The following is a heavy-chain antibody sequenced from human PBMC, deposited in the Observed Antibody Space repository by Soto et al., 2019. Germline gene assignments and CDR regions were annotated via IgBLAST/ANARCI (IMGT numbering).Heavy chain of an antibody. Sequence: QVQLVESGGGVVQPGRSLRLSCAASGFTFSSYGKHWVRQAPGKGLEWVAVIWYDGSNKYYADSVKGRFTISRDNSKNTLYLQMNSLRAEDTAVYYCARDRGGPDYWGQGTLVTVSS. J-gene: IGHJ4*02. D-gene: IGHD3-16*01. CDR1: GFTFSSYG. CDR3: ARDRGGPDY. CDR2: IWYDGSNK. V-gene: IGHV3-33*01.